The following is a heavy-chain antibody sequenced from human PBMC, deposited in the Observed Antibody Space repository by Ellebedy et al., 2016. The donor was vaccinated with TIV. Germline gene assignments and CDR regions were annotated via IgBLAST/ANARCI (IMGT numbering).Heavy chain of an antibody. Sequence: AASVKVSCKASGYSFNDHYLHWVRQAPGQGLEWMGWINPKSGGTRSAQTFQGRVTMTRDTSISTAYMELSRLTSDDTAVYYCARDVRYAFDIWGQGTTVTVSS. CDR2: INPKSGGT. V-gene: IGHV1-2*02. CDR1: GYSFNDHY. J-gene: IGHJ3*02. CDR3: ARDVRYAFDI. D-gene: IGHD5-24*01.